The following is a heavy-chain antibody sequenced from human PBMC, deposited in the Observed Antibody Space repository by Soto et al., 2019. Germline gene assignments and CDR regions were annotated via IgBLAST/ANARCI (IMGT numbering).Heavy chain of an antibody. CDR3: ARDSSGRSKPAYDFDY. Sequence: QVQLVESGGGVVQPGRSLRLSWAASGLTFSSYGMHWVRQAPGKGLEWVAVIWYDGSNKKYADSVKGRITISRDNFKNTLYLQMNSLRAEDTGVFYCARDSSGRSKPAYDFDYWGQGTLVTVSS. J-gene: IGHJ4*02. V-gene: IGHV3-33*01. CDR2: IWYDGSNK. D-gene: IGHD6-19*01. CDR1: GLTFSSYG.